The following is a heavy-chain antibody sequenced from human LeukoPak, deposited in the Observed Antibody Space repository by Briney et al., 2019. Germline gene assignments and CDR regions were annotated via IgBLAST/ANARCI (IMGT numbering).Heavy chain of an antibody. Sequence: PGGSLRLSCAASGFTFSSYWMSWVRQAPGKGLEWVANIKQDGSEKYYVDSVKGRFTISRDNAKNSLYLQMNSLRAEDTAVYYCARGGIKDYDSSGYYSVGYFDYWGQGTLVTVSS. D-gene: IGHD3-22*01. CDR1: GFTFSSYW. J-gene: IGHJ4*02. V-gene: IGHV3-7*03. CDR2: IKQDGSEK. CDR3: ARGGIKDYDSSGYYSVGYFDY.